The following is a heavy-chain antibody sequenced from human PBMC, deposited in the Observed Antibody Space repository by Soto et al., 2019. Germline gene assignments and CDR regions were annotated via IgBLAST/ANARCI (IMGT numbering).Heavy chain of an antibody. D-gene: IGHD3-10*01. CDR3: AGGGSYFAH. Sequence: QVQLVQSGAEVKQPGASVRVSCKASGNTHTIYFIHWLRQAPGQGLEWMGWINSVSGGTNYALRFRGRFFMTRDTSSVTAFMDLSGIRSDDKAVYYCAGGGSYFAHWGKGTLVNVSS. V-gene: IGHV1-2*02. CDR1: GNTHTIYF. CDR2: INSVSGGT. J-gene: IGHJ4*02.